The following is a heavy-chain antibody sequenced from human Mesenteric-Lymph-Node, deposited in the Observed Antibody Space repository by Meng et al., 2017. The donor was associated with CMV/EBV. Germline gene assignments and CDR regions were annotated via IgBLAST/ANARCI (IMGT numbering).Heavy chain of an antibody. V-gene: IGHV3-43*01. CDR2: ISWDGGST. D-gene: IGHD7-27*01. Sequence: ESLKISCAASGFTLDDYTMHWVRQAPGKGLEWVSLISWDGGSTYYADSVKGRFTISRDNSKNTLYLQMNSLRAEDTAVYYCAKVEFNWGSYYYYYYGMDVWGQGTTVTVSS. CDR3: AKVEFNWGSYYYYYYGMDV. CDR1: GFTLDDYT. J-gene: IGHJ6*02.